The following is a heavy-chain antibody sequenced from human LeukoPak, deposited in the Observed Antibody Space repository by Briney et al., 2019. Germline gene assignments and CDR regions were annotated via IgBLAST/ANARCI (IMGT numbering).Heavy chain of an antibody. V-gene: IGHV7-4-1*02. J-gene: IGHJ4*02. CDR1: GYTFTSYA. Sequence: ASVKVSCKASGYTFTSYAMNWVRQAPGQGLEWMGWINTNTGNPTYAQGFTERFVFSLDTSVSTAYLQISSLKAEDTAVYYCARGQSLVTFWATRYWGQGTLVTVSS. CDR2: INTNTGNP. D-gene: IGHD6-6*01. CDR3: ARGQSLVTFWATRY.